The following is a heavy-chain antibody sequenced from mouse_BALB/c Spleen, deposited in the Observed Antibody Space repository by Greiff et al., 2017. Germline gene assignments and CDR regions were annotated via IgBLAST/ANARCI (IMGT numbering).Heavy chain of an antibody. CDR3: AREGNLPGFAY. Sequence: VQGVESGPGLVAPSQSLSITCTVSGFSLTSYGVHWVRQPPGKGLEWLGVIWAGGSTNYNSALMSRLSISKDNSKSQVFLKMNSLQTDDTAMYYCAREGNLPGFAYWGQGTLVTVSA. V-gene: IGHV2-9*02. CDR1: GFSLTSYG. J-gene: IGHJ3*01. CDR2: IWAGGST.